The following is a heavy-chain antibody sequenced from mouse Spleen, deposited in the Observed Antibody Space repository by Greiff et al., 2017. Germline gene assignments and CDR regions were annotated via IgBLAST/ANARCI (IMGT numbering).Heavy chain of an antibody. Sequence: QVQLQQPGAELVRPGSSVKLSCKASGYTFTSYWMHWVKQRPIQGLEWIGNIDPSDSETHYNQKFKDKATLTVDKSSSTAYMQLSSLTSEDSAVYYCARGGGGNSFAYWGQGTLVTVSA. D-gene: IGHD2-1*01. CDR1: GYTFTSYW. CDR3: ARGGGGNSFAY. V-gene: IGHV1-52*01. CDR2: IDPSDSET. J-gene: IGHJ3*01.